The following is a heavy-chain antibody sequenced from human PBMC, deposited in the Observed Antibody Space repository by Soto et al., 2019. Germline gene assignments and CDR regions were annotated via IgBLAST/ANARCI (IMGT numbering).Heavy chain of an antibody. D-gene: IGHD5-18*01. Sequence: QLQLQESGPGLVKPSETLSLTCTVSGGSISSSSYYWGWIRQPPGKGLEWIGSIYYSGSTYYNPSLKSRVTISVDTSKNQFSLKLSSVTAADTAVYYCARQKAAMVTWGYWGQGTLVTVSS. CDR3: ARQKAAMVTWGY. V-gene: IGHV4-39*01. CDR2: IYYSGST. J-gene: IGHJ4*02. CDR1: GGSISSSSYY.